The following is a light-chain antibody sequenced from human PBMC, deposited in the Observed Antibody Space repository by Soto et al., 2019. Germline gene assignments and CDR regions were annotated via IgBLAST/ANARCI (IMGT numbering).Light chain of an antibody. CDR3: ATWDDSLSGYV. CDR1: SSNIGSNY. J-gene: IGLJ1*01. CDR2: YNN. V-gene: IGLV1-47*02. Sequence: QSVLIQPPSASGTPGQRVTISCSGSSSNIGSNYVYWYQQLPGTAPKLLIYYNNQRPSGVPDRFSGSKSGTSASLAISGLRSEDEADYYCATWDDSLSGYVFGTGTKLTVL.